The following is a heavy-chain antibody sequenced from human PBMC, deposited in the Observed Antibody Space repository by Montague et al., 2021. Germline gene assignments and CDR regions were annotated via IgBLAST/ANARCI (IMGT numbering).Heavy chain of an antibody. CDR1: GGSISSSNYH. Sequence: SETLSLTCIVSGGSISSSNYHWGWLRQPPGKGLVWIGSITYTGNNYYNPSLQSRVTMSVDTSRNQLSLKLTSVTAAATAVYYCARLAIVLLYSGFDYWGQGTLVTVSS. CDR2: ITYTGNN. CDR3: ARLAIVLLYSGFDY. J-gene: IGHJ4*02. D-gene: IGHD5-18*01. V-gene: IGHV4-39*01.